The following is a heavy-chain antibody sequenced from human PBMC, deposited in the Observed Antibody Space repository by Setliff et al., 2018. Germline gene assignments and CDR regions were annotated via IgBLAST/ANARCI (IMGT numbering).Heavy chain of an antibody. CDR3: ARTCSGSGCYAGLES. CDR2: IWGDGGNK. D-gene: IGHD2-15*01. J-gene: IGHJ4*02. Sequence: GGSLRLSCAASGFTFSSYRMHWVRQAPGKGLEWVAVIWGDGGNKYHADSVKGRFTISRDNSKNTLYLQMNSLRPEDTAVYYCARTCSGSGCYAGLESWGQGTPVTVSS. CDR1: GFTFSSYR. V-gene: IGHV3-33*08.